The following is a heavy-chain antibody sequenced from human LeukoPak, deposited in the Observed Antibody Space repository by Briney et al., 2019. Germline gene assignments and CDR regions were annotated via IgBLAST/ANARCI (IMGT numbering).Heavy chain of an antibody. V-gene: IGHV3-33*08. CDR1: GFTFSSYG. CDR3: ARDKNYSDSGGDNYFDY. Sequence: GGSLRLSCAASGFTFSSYGMHWVRQAPGKGLEWVAVIWYDGSNKYYADSVKGRFTISRDNSKNTLYLQMNSLRAEDTAVYYCARDKNYSDSGGDNYFDYWGQGTLVTVSS. CDR2: IWYDGSNK. D-gene: IGHD3-22*01. J-gene: IGHJ4*02.